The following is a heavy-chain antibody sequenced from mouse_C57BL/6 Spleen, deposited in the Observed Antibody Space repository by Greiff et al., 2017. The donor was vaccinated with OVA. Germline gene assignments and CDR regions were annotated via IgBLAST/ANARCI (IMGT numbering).Heavy chain of an antibody. CDR2: IYPRDGST. J-gene: IGHJ4*01. Sequence: VKLMESGPELVKPGASVKLSCKASGYTFTSYDINWVKQRPGQGLEWIGWIYPRDGSTKYNEKFKGKATLTVDTSSSTAYMELHSLTSEDSAVYFCARSGTTAYYAMDYWGQGTSVTVSS. D-gene: IGHD1-2*01. CDR1: GYTFTSYD. V-gene: IGHV1-85*01. CDR3: ARSGTTAYYAMDY.